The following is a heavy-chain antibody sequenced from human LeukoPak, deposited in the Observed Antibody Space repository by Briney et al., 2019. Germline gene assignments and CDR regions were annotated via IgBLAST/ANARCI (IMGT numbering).Heavy chain of an antibody. V-gene: IGHV3-53*01. D-gene: IGHD6-13*01. Sequence: GGSLRLSCEASGFTVGTNYMSWVRQAPGKGLEWVSVIYSGNSTYYTDSVWGRFTISRDNSKNTLYLHMISLRADDTAVYYCARLAAGKVIDYWGQGTLVTVSS. CDR2: IYSGNST. J-gene: IGHJ4*02. CDR1: GFTVGTNY. CDR3: ARLAAGKVIDY.